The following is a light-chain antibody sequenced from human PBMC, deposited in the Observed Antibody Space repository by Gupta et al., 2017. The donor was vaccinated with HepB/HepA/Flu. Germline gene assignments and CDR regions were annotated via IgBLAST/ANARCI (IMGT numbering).Light chain of an antibody. Sequence: QSVLTHPPSPSGAPRQRVTSSRPGSSSNIATNTVNWYQQVPGMAPKLLLSTNNQRPSGVPDRFSGSKSGTSASLAITGLQSEDEADYYCAAWDDSLIGVVFGGGTKLTVL. CDR2: TNN. J-gene: IGLJ3*02. CDR3: AAWDDSLIGVV. V-gene: IGLV1-44*01. CDR1: SSNIATNT.